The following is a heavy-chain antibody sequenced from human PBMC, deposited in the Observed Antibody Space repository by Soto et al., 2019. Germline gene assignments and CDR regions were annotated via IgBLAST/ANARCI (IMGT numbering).Heavy chain of an antibody. J-gene: IGHJ4*02. CDR2: MKGDGSNT. Sequence: EVQLVESGGGLVQPGGSLRLSCAASGFTFSNYWMHWVRLAPGKGLVWVSRMKGDGSNTIYADSVKGRFTISRDNAKNTLYLQMNSLGAEDTAIYYCTRASLERPNNLAYWGQGTLVTVSS. CDR3: TRASLERPNNLAY. V-gene: IGHV3-74*01. D-gene: IGHD1-1*01. CDR1: GFTFSNYW.